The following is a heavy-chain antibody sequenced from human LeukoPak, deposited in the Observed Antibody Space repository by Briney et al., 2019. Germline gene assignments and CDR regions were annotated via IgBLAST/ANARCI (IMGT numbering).Heavy chain of an antibody. CDR2: IYYSGST. CDR1: GFTFSSYS. V-gene: IGHV4-59*01. D-gene: IGHD3-3*01. Sequence: TGGSLRLSCAASGFTFSSYSMNWVRQPPGKGLEWIGYIYYSGSTNYNPSLKSRVTISVDTSKNQFSLKLSSVTAADTAVYYCARGYYYDFWSGYYTAFDYWGQGTLVTVSS. CDR3: ARGYYYDFWSGYYTAFDY. J-gene: IGHJ4*02.